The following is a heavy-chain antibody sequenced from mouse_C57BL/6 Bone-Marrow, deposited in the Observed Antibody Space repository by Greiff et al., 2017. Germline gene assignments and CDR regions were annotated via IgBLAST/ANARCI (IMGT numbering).Heavy chain of an antibody. J-gene: IGHJ3*01. CDR2: FHPYNDDT. V-gene: IGHV1-47*01. Sequence: VKVVESGAELVKPGASVKMSCKASGYTFTTYPIEWMKQNHGKSLEWIGNFHPYNDDTKYNDKFKGKATLTVEKSSSTVYLELSRLTSDDSAVYYCARAIYDGYYGVAYWGQGTLVTVSA. CDR3: ARAIYDGYYGVAY. CDR1: GYTFTTYP. D-gene: IGHD2-3*01.